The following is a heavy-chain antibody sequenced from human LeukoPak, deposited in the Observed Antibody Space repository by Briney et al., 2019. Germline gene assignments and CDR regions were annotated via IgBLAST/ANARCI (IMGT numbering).Heavy chain of an antibody. D-gene: IGHD3-10*01. V-gene: IGHV3-23*01. J-gene: IGHJ4*02. CDR1: GFTFSSYA. CDR2: ISGSGGST. Sequence: QTGGSLRLSCAASGFTFSSYAMSWVRQAPGKGLEWVSAISGSGGSTYYADSVKGRFTISRDNSKNTLYLQMNSLRAEDTAVYYCASLIMVRGAPFDYWGQGTLVTVSS. CDR3: ASLIMVRGAPFDY.